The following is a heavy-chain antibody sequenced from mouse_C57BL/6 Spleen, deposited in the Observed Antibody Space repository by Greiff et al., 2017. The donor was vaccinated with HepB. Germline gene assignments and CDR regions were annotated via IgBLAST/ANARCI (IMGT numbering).Heavy chain of an antibody. CDR2: IWSGGST. V-gene: IGHV2-2*01. D-gene: IGHD1-1*01. Sequence: VQLQQSGPGLVQPSQRLSITCTVSGFSLTSYGVHWVRQSPGKGLEWLGVIWSGGSTDYNAAFISRLSISKDNSKSQVFFKMNSLQADDTAIYYCARGYYGSSGWYFDVWGTGTTVTVSS. CDR1: GFSLTSYG. J-gene: IGHJ1*03. CDR3: ARGYYGSSGWYFDV.